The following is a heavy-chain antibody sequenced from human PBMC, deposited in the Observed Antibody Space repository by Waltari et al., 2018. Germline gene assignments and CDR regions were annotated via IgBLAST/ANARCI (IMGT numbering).Heavy chain of an antibody. Sequence: QVQLVQSGAEVKKPGASVKVSYKASGYTFTSYAMHWVRQAPGQRLEWMGWINAGNGNTKYSQKFQGRVTITRDTSASTAYMELSSLRSEDTAVYYCARGDGYNLGDYWGQGTLVTVSS. V-gene: IGHV1-3*01. CDR2: INAGNGNT. CDR3: ARGDGYNLGDY. J-gene: IGHJ4*02. D-gene: IGHD5-12*01. CDR1: GYTFTSYA.